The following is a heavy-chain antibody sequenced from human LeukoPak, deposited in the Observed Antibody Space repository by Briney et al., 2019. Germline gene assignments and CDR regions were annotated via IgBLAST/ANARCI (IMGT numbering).Heavy chain of an antibody. CDR1: GYTFSSYG. J-gene: IGHJ4*02. CDR2: ISAYNGNT. V-gene: IGHV1-18*01. Sequence: ASVKVSCKASGYTFSSYGISWVRQVPGQGLEWMGWISAYNGNTKYAQNLQGRVTLTTNTSTSTAYMELRSLRSDDTAVYYCARDESRGPYYFDNWGQGTLVTVSS. CDR3: ARDESRGPYYFDN.